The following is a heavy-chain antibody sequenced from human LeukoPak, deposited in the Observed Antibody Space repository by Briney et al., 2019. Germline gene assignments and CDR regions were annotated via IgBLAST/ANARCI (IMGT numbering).Heavy chain of an antibody. D-gene: IGHD2-21*01. CDR2: SSSSSIYI. CDR1: GFTLCSYS. J-gene: IGHJ3*02. V-gene: IGHV3-21*01. Sequence: PGGSLRPSCAASGFTLCSYSMNWVRQAPGKGLERVSSSSSSSIYISYADSVKGRITISRDNAKNSLYLQMNRLRDEDTAVYYSARVRDRDFAPLLIWGQGTMVTVSS. CDR3: ARVRDRDFAPLLI.